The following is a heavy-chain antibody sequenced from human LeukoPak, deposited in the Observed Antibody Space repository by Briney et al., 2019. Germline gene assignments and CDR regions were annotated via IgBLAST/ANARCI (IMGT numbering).Heavy chain of an antibody. Sequence: GGPLRLSCSASGLTFSTYGMHWVRQAPRKGLEWVAVIWNGGSIKYNGDSVKGRFTIARDNSKNTLYLQMNSLRAEDTAMYYCARDDWNYGEYTFDLWGLGTMVTVAS. CDR1: GLTFSTYG. J-gene: IGHJ3*01. CDR2: IWNGGSIK. V-gene: IGHV3-33*01. CDR3: ARDDWNYGEYTFDL. D-gene: IGHD1-7*01.